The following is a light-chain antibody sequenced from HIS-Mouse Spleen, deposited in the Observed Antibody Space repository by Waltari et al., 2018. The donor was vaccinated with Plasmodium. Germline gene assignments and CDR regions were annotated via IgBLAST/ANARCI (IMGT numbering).Light chain of an antibody. CDR2: EGS. CDR1: SSDVGSYNL. CDR3: CSYAGSSTNWV. J-gene: IGLJ3*02. V-gene: IGLV2-23*01. Sequence: QSALTHPASVSGSPGQSITISCTGTSSDVGSYNLVSWYQPHPGKAPKLMIYEGSKRPSGVSNRVSGSKSGNTASLTISGLQAEDEADYYCCSYAGSSTNWVFGGGTKLTVL.